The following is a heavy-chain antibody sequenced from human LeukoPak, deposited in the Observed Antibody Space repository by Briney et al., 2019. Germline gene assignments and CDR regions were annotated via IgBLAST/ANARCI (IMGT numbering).Heavy chain of an antibody. CDR1: GASIITSSYY. CDR3: ATLPWNYFDY. J-gene: IGHJ4*02. Sequence: SETLSLTCNVSGASIITSSYYWGWIRQPPGKGLEWIGSIYHGGSTHYNPSLKSRVSISVDTSKNQFSLKMNSVTAADTAVYYCATLPWNYFDYWGQGTQVTVSS. D-gene: IGHD1-1*01. CDR2: IYHGGST. V-gene: IGHV4-39*07.